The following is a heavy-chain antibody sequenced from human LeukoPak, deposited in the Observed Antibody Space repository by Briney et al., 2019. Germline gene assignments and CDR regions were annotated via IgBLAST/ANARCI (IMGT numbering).Heavy chain of an antibody. V-gene: IGHV3-33*01. Sequence: PGRSLRLSCVASGFTFSSYGMHWVRQAPGKGLEWVAVIWYDGSNKYYADSVKGRFTISRDNSKNTLYLQMNSLRAEDTAVYYCARDNRGSSWYPWFDPWGQGTLVTVSS. D-gene: IGHD6-13*01. CDR3: ARDNRGSSWYPWFDP. CDR2: IWYDGSNK. CDR1: GFTFSSYG. J-gene: IGHJ5*02.